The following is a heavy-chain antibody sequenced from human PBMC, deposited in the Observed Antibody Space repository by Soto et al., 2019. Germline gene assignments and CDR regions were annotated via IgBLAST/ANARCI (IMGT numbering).Heavy chain of an antibody. J-gene: IGHJ4*02. CDR2: ISGSGFST. CDR1: GLTSGPYG. CDR3: AKDPSPLDFLFIHYSDS. Sequence: GGSLRLSCAASGLTSGPYGMTWVRQAPGRGLEWVSTISGSGFSTHYAESVQGRFTISRDNSKNTMHLQMNSLRVEDTAVYYCAKDPSPLDFLFIHYSDSWCPGFLVSV. D-gene: IGHD1-1*01. V-gene: IGHV3-23*01.